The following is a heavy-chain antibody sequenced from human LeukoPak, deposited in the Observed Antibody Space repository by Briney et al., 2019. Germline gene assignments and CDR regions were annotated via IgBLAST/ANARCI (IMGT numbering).Heavy chain of an antibody. Sequence: GGSLRLSCVASGFSFSGYAIHWVRQAPGRGLEWVALISYNGGRREFADSVRGRFTIDRDNSKNTVYLQMNSLTNEDTAVYYCARGQLYFDYWGQGALVTVSS. D-gene: IGHD1-1*01. V-gene: IGHV3-30*04. J-gene: IGHJ4*02. CDR3: ARGQLYFDY. CDR1: GFSFSGYA. CDR2: ISYNGGRR.